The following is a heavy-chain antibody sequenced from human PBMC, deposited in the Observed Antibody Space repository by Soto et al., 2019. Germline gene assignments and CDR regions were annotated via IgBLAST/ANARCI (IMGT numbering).Heavy chain of an antibody. CDR3: ATSYGSGSRPFDY. D-gene: IGHD3-10*01. Sequence: QVQLVQSGAEVKKSGSSVRVSCKASGGTFNSYTLSWVRQAPGQRLEWMGRIIPMLSMSTYAQKFQGRVSISADKSTNTVHLDLSSLRSDDTAIYYCATSYGSGSRPFDYWGQGTLVTVSS. J-gene: IGHJ4*02. CDR1: GGTFNSYT. V-gene: IGHV1-69*02. CDR2: IIPMLSMS.